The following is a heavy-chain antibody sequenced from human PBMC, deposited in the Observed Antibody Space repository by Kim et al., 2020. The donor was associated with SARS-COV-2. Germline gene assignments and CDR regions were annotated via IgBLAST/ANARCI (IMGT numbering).Heavy chain of an antibody. CDR3: ARDEGYSYGGVDY. J-gene: IGHJ4*02. Sequence: AQKFQGRVTITADKSTSTAYMELSSLRSEDTAVYYCARDEGYSYGGVDYWGQGTLVTVSS. V-gene: IGHV1-69*04. D-gene: IGHD5-18*01.